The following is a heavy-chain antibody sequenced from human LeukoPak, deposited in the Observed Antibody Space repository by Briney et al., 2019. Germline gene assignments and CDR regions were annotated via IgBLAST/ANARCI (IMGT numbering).Heavy chain of an antibody. D-gene: IGHD3-22*01. Sequence: SETLSLTCAVSGGSLSTSNWWSWVRQPPGKGLEWIGEIYHSGSTNYNPSLKSRVTISVDKSKNQFSLKLSSVTAADTAMYYCAKKTYDSSGLIPHPGVFDIWGQGTMVTVSS. CDR2: IYHSGST. CDR3: AKKTYDSSGLIPHPGVFDI. J-gene: IGHJ3*02. V-gene: IGHV4-4*02. CDR1: GGSLSTSNW.